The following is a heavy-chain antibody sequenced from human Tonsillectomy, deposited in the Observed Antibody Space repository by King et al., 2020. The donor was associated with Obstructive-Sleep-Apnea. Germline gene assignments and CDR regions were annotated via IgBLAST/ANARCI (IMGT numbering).Heavy chain of an antibody. CDR2: IFYSGST. CDR3: AIGYSGYDYYFDY. J-gene: IGHJ4*02. V-gene: IGHV4-31*03. CDR1: GGSISSGYY. Sequence: KLQESGPGLVKPSQTLSLTCTVSGGSISSGYYWSWIRQHPGKGLEWIGYIFYSGSTYYNPSLKSRVTISVDMSKNQFSLKLSSVTAADTAVYYCAIGYSGYDYYFDYWGQGTLVTVSS. D-gene: IGHD5-12*01.